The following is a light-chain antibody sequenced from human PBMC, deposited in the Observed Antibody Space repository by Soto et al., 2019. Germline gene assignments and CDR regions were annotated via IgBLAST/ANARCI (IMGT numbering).Light chain of an antibody. CDR2: EVI. J-gene: IGLJ1*01. Sequence: QSALTQPGSVSGSPGQATTVSCSGTSSDIGAHNFVSWYQQHPGKAPTLIIYEVINRPSGVSDRFSGSKSGNTASLTISGLQSEDEADYYCNSYTTSNTFVFGSGTKVTVL. V-gene: IGLV2-14*03. CDR3: NSYTTSNTFV. CDR1: SSDIGAHNF.